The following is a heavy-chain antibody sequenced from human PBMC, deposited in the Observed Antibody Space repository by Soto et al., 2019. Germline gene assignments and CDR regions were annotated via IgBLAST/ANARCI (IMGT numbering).Heavy chain of an antibody. J-gene: IGHJ6*02. D-gene: IGHD3-9*01. CDR2: INASDGNT. V-gene: IGHV1-3*01. CDR3: ARGFDWLSFSKYGMDV. CDR1: GYTFTSYY. Sequence: ASVKVSCKASGYTFTSYYMHWVRQAPGQGLEWMGWINASDGNTRYSQKFQGRVTITRDTSASTAYMELSSLRSEDTAVYYCARGFDWLSFSKYGMDVWGQGTTVTVSS.